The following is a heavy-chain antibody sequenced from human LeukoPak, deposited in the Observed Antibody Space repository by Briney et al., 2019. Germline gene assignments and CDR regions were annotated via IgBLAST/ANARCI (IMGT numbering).Heavy chain of an antibody. CDR2: FDPEDGET. D-gene: IGHD3-9*01. CDR3: ARAYDILTGYYNPGTY. Sequence: ASVKVSCKVSGYTLTELSMHWVRQAPGKGLEWMGGFDPEDGETIYAQKLQGRVTMTTDTSTSTAYMELRSLRSDDTAVYYCARAYDILTGYYNPGTYWGQGTLVTVSS. CDR1: GYTLTELS. J-gene: IGHJ4*02. V-gene: IGHV1-24*01.